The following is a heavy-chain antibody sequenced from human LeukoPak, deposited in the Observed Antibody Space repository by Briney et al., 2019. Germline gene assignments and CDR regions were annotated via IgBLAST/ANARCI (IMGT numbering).Heavy chain of an antibody. V-gene: IGHV4-30-2*01. CDR1: GGSISSGGYS. D-gene: IGHD3-9*01. CDR3: ARRPHDWGFDY. J-gene: IGHJ4*02. CDR2: IYHSGST. Sequence: PSETLSLTCAVSGGSISSGGYSWSWIRQPPGTGLEWIGYIYHSGSTYYNPSLKSRVTISVDPSKNQFSLRLNSVAAADTAVFYCARRPHDWGFDYWGQGILVTVSS.